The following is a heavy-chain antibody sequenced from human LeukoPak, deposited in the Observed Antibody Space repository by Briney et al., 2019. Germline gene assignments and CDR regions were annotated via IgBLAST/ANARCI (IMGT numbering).Heavy chain of an antibody. CDR2: IRGGGGSA. Sequence: GGSLRPSRAASGFTFSSYAMTWVPQAPGPGVEWVSAIRGGGGSAYYAESGKGRFTISRDSSMNTLYLQMHSLTAGDTAVYYCAKAGGATRGYYYSGMDVWGQGATVTVSS. CDR3: AKAGGATRGYYYSGMDV. D-gene: IGHD3-16*01. V-gene: IGHV3-23*01. CDR1: GFTFSSYA. J-gene: IGHJ6*02.